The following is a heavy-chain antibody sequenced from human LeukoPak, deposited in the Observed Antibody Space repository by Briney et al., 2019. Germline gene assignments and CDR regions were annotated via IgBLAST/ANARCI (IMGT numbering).Heavy chain of an antibody. CDR3: ARDPGVAARGSVYYYGMDV. V-gene: IGHV1-69*13. D-gene: IGHD6-6*01. Sequence: WASVKVSCKASGGTFSSYAISWVRQAPGQGLEWMGGIIPIFGTANYAQKFQGRVTITADESTSTAYMELSSLRSEDTAVYYCARDPGVAARGSVYYYGMDVWGQGTTVTVSS. CDR2: IIPIFGTA. CDR1: GGTFSSYA. J-gene: IGHJ6*02.